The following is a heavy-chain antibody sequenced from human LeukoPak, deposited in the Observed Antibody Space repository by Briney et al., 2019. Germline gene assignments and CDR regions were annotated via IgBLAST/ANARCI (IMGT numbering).Heavy chain of an antibody. CDR2: MNPNSGNT. V-gene: IGHV1-8*01. D-gene: IGHD3-10*01. CDR3: ARDLVGLANLGY. CDR1: GYTFTSYD. J-gene: IGHJ4*02. Sequence: ASVKVSCKASGYTFTSYDINWVRQATGQGLEWMGWMNPNSGNTGYAQKFQGRVTMTRNTSISTAYMELSSLRSEDTAVYYCARDLVGLANLGYWGQGTLVTVSS.